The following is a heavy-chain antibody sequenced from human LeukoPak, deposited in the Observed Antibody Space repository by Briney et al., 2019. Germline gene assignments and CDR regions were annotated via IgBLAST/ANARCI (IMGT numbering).Heavy chain of an antibody. D-gene: IGHD3-10*01. V-gene: IGHV3-23*01. CDR1: GFTFSSYG. CDR3: AKDDAWLRYGE. CDR2: ISGSGGST. Sequence: GGTLRLSCAASGFTFSSYGMSWVRQAPGKGLEWVSAISGSGGSTYYADSVKGRFTISRDNSKNTVYLEVISLTDEDTAVYYCAKDDAWLRYGEWSQGTLVTVSS. J-gene: IGHJ4*02.